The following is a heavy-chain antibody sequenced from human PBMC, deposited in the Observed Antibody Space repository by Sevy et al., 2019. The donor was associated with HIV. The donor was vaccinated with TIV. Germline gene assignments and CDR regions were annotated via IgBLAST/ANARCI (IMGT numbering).Heavy chain of an antibody. D-gene: IGHD1-26*01. CDR3: ARRANPSAFDI. CDR2: IYYSGST. CDR1: GGSISSYY. V-gene: IGHV4-59*08. Sequence: SESLSLTCTVSGGSISSYYWSWIRQPPGKGLEWIGYIYYSGSTNYNPSLKSRVTISVDTSKNQFSLKLSSVTAADTAVYYCARRANPSAFDIWGQGTMVTVSS. J-gene: IGHJ3*02.